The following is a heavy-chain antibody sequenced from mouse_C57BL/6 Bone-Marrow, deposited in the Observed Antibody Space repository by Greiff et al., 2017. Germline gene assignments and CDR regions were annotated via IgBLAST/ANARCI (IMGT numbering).Heavy chain of an antibody. J-gene: IGHJ1*03. V-gene: IGHV1-64*01. CDR1: GYTFTSYW. CDR2: IHPNSGST. Sequence: QVQLQQPGAELVKPGASVKLSCKASGYTFTSYWMHWVKQRPGQGLEWIGMIHPNSGSTNYNETFKSKATLTVDKSSRTDYMQRSILTSEDSAVYYCARSPYFLGVWGTGTTVTVSS. D-gene: IGHD6-5*01. CDR3: ARSPYFLGV.